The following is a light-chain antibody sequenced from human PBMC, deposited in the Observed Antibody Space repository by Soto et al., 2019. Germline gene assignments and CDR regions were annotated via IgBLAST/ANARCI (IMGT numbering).Light chain of an antibody. CDR3: XXXXXXXXKT. CDR2: GAS. CDR1: QSVSSN. J-gene: IGKJ1*01. Sequence: EIVMTQSPATLSVSPGERATLSCRASQSVSSNLAWYQQKPGQAPRLLIYGASTRATGIPARFSGSGSGTEFTLTISSLQSEDFAVYXXXXXXXXXXKTFGQGTKVDIK. V-gene: IGKV3-15*01.